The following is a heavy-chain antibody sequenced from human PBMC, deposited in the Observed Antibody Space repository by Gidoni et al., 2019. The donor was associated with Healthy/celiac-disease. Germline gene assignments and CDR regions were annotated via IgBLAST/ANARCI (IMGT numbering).Heavy chain of an antibody. D-gene: IGHD3-10*01. J-gene: IGHJ4*02. CDR3: ARIGRKITMVRGVIFDY. CDR2: IYHSGST. CDR1: GGSIRCINW. V-gene: IGHV4-4*02. Sequence: QVQLQESGPGLVKPSGTLSLTSAVPGGSIRCINWWGWARQPPGKGLEWIGEIYHSGSTNYNPSLKSRVTISVDKSKNQFSLKLSSVTAADTAVYYCARIGRKITMVRGVIFDYWGQGTLVTVSS.